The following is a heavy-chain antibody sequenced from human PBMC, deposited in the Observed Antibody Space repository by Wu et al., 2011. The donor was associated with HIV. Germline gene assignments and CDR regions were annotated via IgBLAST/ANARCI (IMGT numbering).Heavy chain of an antibody. CDR2: INPYADSA. J-gene: IGHJ3*02. Sequence: EVKKPGASVKVSCKASGYTLTDYYMHWVRQAPGHGLEWVGLINPYADSAKYAQKFQGRVTMTRDTSTRTVYMELSNLRSEDTAVFYCARSHWENGDYRAFDIWGQGTLVTVSS. CDR3: ARSHWENGDYRAFDI. CDR1: GYTLTDYY. V-gene: IGHV1-46*01. D-gene: IGHD4-17*01.